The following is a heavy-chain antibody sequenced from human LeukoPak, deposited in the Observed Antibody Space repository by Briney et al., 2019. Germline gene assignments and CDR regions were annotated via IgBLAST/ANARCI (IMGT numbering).Heavy chain of an antibody. Sequence: ASVKVSCKASGYTFTMYYMHWVRQAPGQGLEWMGVINPNGGSTTYAQKFRGRVTVTRDMSTSTVYMELSSLKSEDTAIYYCARDAVRPPDVGKPPYYDYYYMDVWGKGTTVTVSS. D-gene: IGHD1-14*01. J-gene: IGHJ6*03. CDR2: INPNGGST. CDR3: ARDAVRPPDVGKPPYYDYYYMDV. CDR1: GYTFTMYY. V-gene: IGHV1-46*01.